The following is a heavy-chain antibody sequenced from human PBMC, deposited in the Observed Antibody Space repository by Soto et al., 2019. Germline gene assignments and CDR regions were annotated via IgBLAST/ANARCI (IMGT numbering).Heavy chain of an antibody. CDR1: GFTFTSSA. CDR3: AAGSPYAMIGHY. CDR2: IVVGSGNT. J-gene: IGHJ4*02. D-gene: IGHD3-22*01. Sequence: SVKVSCKASGFTFTSSAVQWVRQARGQRLEWIGWIVVGSGNTNYAQKFQERVTITRDMSTSTAYMELSSLRSEDTAVYYCAAGSPYAMIGHYWGQGTLVTVSS. V-gene: IGHV1-58*01.